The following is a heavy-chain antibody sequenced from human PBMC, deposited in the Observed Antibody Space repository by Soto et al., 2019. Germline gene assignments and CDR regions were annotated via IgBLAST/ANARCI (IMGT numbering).Heavy chain of an antibody. CDR3: AKDVESGWYEAFDY. D-gene: IGHD6-19*01. J-gene: IGHJ4*02. Sequence: HPVGSLRISCTASGFAFSQYGMSWVRQAPGKGLEWVSSIRSFDYRTNYADSVKGRFTISRDNSKSTLSLQMNSLRAEDTAVYYCAKDVESGWYEAFDYWGPGTLVTVSS. CDR1: GFAFSQYG. CDR2: IRSFDYRT. V-gene: IGHV3-23*01.